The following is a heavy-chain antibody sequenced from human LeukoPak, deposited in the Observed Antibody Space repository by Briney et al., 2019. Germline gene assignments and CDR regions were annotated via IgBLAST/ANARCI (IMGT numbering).Heavy chain of an antibody. CDR1: GFTFSSCT. CDR3: ARDGSYSSSWYPFDY. CDR2: ISSSSSTI. D-gene: IGHD6-13*01. Sequence: GGSLRLSCAASGFTFSSCTMNWVRQAPGKGLEWISYISSSSSTIYYADSVKGRFTISRDNAKNSLYLQMDSLRDEDTAVYSCARDGSYSSSWYPFDYWGQGTLVTVSS. J-gene: IGHJ4*02. V-gene: IGHV3-48*02.